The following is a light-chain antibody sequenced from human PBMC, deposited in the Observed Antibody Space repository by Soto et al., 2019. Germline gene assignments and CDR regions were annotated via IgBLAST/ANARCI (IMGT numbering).Light chain of an antibody. CDR1: SSNIGNNY. V-gene: IGLV1-51*01. Sequence: QSVLTQPPSVSAAPGQKVTISCSGSSSNIGNNYVSWYQQLPGTAPKLLMYDNNRRPSGIPDRFSDSKSGTSATLGITGLQTGDEADYFCATWDDSLSAVLFVGGTKLTVL. J-gene: IGLJ2*01. CDR2: DNN. CDR3: ATWDDSLSAVL.